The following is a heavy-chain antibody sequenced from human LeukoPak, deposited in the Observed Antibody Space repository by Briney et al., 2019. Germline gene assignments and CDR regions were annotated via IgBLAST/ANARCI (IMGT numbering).Heavy chain of an antibody. CDR2: INHSGST. Sequence: SETLSLTCAVYGGSFSGYYWSWIRQPPGKGLEWIGEINHSGSTNYNPSLKSRVTISVDTSKNQSSLKLSSVTAADTAVYYCARVGGILTGYYYSDYWGQGTLVTVSS. CDR3: ARVGGILTGYYYSDY. V-gene: IGHV4-34*01. J-gene: IGHJ4*02. D-gene: IGHD3-9*01. CDR1: GGSFSGYY.